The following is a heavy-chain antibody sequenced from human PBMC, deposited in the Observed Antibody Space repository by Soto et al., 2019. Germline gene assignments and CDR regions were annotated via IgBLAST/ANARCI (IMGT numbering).Heavy chain of an antibody. J-gene: IGHJ4*02. D-gene: IGHD2-2*01. CDR1: GYSLSDLS. Sequence: ASVKVSCKVSGYSLSDLSIHWVRQAPGKGLEWMGGLDAEDGETIYAQKLQGRGTMTEDTSTDTAYVELSSLTSEDTAMYYCATLPRTIERTPAAIWSFDSWGQGTLVTVSS. CDR2: LDAEDGET. CDR3: ATLPRTIERTPAAIWSFDS. V-gene: IGHV1-24*01.